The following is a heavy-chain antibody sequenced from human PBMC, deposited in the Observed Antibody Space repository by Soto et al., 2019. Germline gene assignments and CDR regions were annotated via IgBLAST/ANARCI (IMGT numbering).Heavy chain of an antibody. V-gene: IGHV1-2*04. J-gene: IGHJ1*01. CDR1: GYTFTGYY. CDR3: ARGRVASAGTADFQH. Sequence: QVQLVQSGAEVKKPGASVKVSCKASGYTFTGYYMHWVRQAPGQGLEWMGWINPNSGGTNYAQKFQGWVTMTRDTSISTAYMELSRLISDDTAVYYCARGRVASAGTADFQHWGQGSLVTVSS. D-gene: IGHD6-13*01. CDR2: INPNSGGT.